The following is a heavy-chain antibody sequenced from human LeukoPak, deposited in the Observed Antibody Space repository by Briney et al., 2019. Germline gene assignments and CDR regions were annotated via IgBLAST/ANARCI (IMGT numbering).Heavy chain of an antibody. V-gene: IGHV4-59*08. CDR2: IYYSGST. J-gene: IGHJ4*02. D-gene: IGHD5-12*01. Sequence: SETLSLTCTVPGGSISSYYWSWIRQPPGKGLEWIGYIYYSGSTSYHPSLKSRVTISVDTSKNQFSLKLSSVTAADTAVYYCARLSYDYFDYWGQGTLVTVSS. CDR1: GGSISSYY. CDR3: ARLSYDYFDY.